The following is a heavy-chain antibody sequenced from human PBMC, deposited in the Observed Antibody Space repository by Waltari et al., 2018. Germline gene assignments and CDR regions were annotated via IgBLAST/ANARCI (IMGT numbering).Heavy chain of an antibody. CDR2: IWYDGSNK. V-gene: IGHV3-33*01. Sequence: QVQLVESGGGVVQPGRSLRLSCAASGFTFSSYGMHWVRQAPGKGLGGVAVIWYDGSNKYYADSVKGRFTISRDNSKNTLYLQMNSLRAEDTAVYYCARESLPGDFDYWGQGTLVTVSS. CDR3: ARESLPGDFDY. J-gene: IGHJ4*02. CDR1: GFTFSSYG.